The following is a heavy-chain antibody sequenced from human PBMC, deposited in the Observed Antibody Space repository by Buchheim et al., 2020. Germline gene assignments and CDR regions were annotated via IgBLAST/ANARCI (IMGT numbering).Heavy chain of an antibody. CDR1: GYSFTNHA. Sequence: QVQLVQSGAEVKKPGASVKISCKASGYSFTNHAIHWLRQAPGQRLQWMGWITPVDGNTKYSQRFQGRVTITRETSASTADMELSSLRPEDTAVYYCARVSNLIRSHWYFDSWGQGTL. CDR2: ITPVDGNT. J-gene: IGHJ4*02. V-gene: IGHV1-3*01. CDR3: ARVSNLIRSHWYFDS. D-gene: IGHD1-1*01.